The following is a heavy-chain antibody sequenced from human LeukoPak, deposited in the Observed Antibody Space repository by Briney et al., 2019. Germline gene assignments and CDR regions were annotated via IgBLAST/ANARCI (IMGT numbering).Heavy chain of an antibody. V-gene: IGHV3-21*01. D-gene: IGHD4-17*01. CDR1: GFTFSSYS. J-gene: IGHJ3*02. CDR3: ARHPNYGGNSGAFDI. CDR2: ISSSSSYI. Sequence: GGSLRLSCAASGFTFSSYSMNWVRQAPGKGLEWVSSISSSSSYIYYADSVKGRFTISRDNAKNSLYLQMNSLRAEDTAVYYRARHPNYGGNSGAFDIWGQGTMVTVSS.